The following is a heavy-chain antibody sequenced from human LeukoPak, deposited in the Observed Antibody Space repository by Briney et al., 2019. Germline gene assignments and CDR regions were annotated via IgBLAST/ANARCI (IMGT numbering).Heavy chain of an antibody. Sequence: SETLSLTCAVSGGSISSSNWWSWVRQPPGKGLEWIGYIYYSGSTNYNPSLKSRVTISVDTSKNQFSLKLRSVTAADTAVYYCARGTHSSSWDFDYWGQGTLVTVSS. D-gene: IGHD6-13*01. CDR1: GGSISSSNW. CDR2: IYYSGST. CDR3: ARGTHSSSWDFDY. J-gene: IGHJ4*02. V-gene: IGHV4-4*02.